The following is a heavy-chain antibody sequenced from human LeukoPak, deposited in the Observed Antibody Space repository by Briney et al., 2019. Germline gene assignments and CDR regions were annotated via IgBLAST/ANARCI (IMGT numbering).Heavy chain of an antibody. D-gene: IGHD6-19*01. CDR1: GGTFSSYA. V-gene: IGHV1-69*13. CDR3: AREGYSSGWYAKQINWFDP. CDR2: IIPIFGTA. J-gene: IGHJ5*02. Sequence: GASVKVSCKASGGTFSSYAISWVRQAPGQGLEWMGGIIPIFGTANYAQKFQGRVTITADESTSTAYMELSSLRSEDTAVYYCAREGYSSGWYAKQINWFDPWGQGTLVTVSS.